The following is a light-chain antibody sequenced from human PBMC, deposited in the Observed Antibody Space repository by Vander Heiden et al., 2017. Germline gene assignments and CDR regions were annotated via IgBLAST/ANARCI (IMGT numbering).Light chain of an antibody. CDR1: PSVNSY. CDR2: DAS. CDR3: QQRSSWPLT. V-gene: IGKV3-11*01. Sequence: VLPQSPVSVSLSPGDRATLSCMASPSVNSYLAWYQQKPGQAPRILIYDASNRATGIPARFSGSGSGTDFTLTISSRVPEDFAVDYCQQRSSWPLTFGGGTTVEIK. J-gene: IGKJ4*01.